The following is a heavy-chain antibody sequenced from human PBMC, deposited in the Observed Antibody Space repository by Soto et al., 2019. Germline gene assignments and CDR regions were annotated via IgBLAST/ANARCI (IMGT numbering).Heavy chain of an antibody. CDR2: IIPIFGTA. J-gene: IGHJ6*02. V-gene: IGHV1-69*13. Sequence: GASVKVSCKASGGTFSSYAISWVRQAPGQGLEWMGGIIPIFGTANYAQKFQGRVTITADESTSTAYMELSSLRSEDTAVYYCARDQFSHNWNYGPNYYYYGMDVWGQGTTVTVSS. CDR3: ARDQFSHNWNYGPNYYYYGMDV. D-gene: IGHD1-7*01. CDR1: GGTFSSYA.